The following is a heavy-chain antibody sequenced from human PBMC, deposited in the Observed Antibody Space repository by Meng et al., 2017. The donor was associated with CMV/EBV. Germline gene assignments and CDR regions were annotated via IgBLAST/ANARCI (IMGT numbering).Heavy chain of an antibody. Sequence: ASAKVSCNASAYTFTSYGISWVRQAPGQGLEWMGWISTYNGNTNYEQKLQGRVTMTTDTSTSTAYMELRSLRSDDTAVYYYARARWDSSSDYWGQGTLVTVSS. CDR3: ARARWDSSSDY. CDR1: AYTFTSYG. D-gene: IGHD6-6*01. CDR2: ISTYNGNT. J-gene: IGHJ4*02. V-gene: IGHV1-18*01.